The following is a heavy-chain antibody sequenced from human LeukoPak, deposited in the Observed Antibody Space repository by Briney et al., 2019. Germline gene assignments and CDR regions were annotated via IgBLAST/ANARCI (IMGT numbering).Heavy chain of an antibody. CDR3: ARDSSFERDYYYGMDV. CDR2: INPNSGGT. Sequence: ASVKVSCKASGYTFIGYYMHWVRQAPGQGLEWMGWINPNSGGTNYAQKFQGRVTMTRDTSISTAYMELSRLRSDDTAVYYCARDSSFERDYYYGMDVWGQGTTVTVSS. V-gene: IGHV1-2*02. CDR1: GYTFIGYY. J-gene: IGHJ6*02.